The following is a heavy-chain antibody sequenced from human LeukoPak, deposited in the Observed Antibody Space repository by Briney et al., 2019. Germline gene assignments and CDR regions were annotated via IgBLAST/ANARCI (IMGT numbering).Heavy chain of an antibody. CDR2: INHSGST. V-gene: IGHV4-34*01. CDR1: GGSFSGYY. D-gene: IGHD6-19*01. Sequence: SETLSLTCAVYGGSFSGYYWSWIRQPPGKGLEWIGEINHSGSTNYNPSLKSRVTISVDTSKNQFSLKLSSVTAADTAVYYCASTVAGTSRYFDYWGQGTLVTVSS. CDR3: ASTVAGTSRYFDY. J-gene: IGHJ4*02.